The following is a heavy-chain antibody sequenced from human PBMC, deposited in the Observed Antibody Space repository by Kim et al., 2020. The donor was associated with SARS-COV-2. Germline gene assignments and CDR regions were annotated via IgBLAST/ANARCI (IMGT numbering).Heavy chain of an antibody. D-gene: IGHD3-10*01. CDR2: IYYSGST. J-gene: IGHJ3*02. Sequence: SETLSLTCTVSGYSINSFYWTWIRQPPGKGLEWIGYIYYSGSTNYNPSLKSRATISIDTSKNQFSLNLKSMTAADTAVYYCARARSSGSYFKPPDAFDIWGRGALVTVSS. CDR3: ARARSSGSYFKPPDAFDI. V-gene: IGHV4-59*01. CDR1: GYSINSFY.